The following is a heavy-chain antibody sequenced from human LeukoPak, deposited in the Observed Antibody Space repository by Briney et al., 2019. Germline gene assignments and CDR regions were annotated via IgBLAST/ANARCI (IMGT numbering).Heavy chain of an antibody. CDR3: ARSPGAYGDYVFYFDY. V-gene: IGHV4-61*01. D-gene: IGHD4-17*01. Sequence: SETLSLTCTVSGGSVSSGSYYWSWIRQPPGKGLEWIGYIYYSGSTNYNPSLKSRVTISVDTSKNQFSLKLSSVTAADTAVYYCARSPGAYGDYVFYFDYWGQGTLVTVSS. CDR2: IYYSGST. J-gene: IGHJ4*02. CDR1: GGSVSSGSYY.